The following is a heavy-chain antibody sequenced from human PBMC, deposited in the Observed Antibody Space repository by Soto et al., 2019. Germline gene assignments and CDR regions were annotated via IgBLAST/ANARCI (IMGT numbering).Heavy chain of an antibody. J-gene: IGHJ4*02. Sequence: GGSLRLSCAASGFTFSSYWMSWVRQAPGKGLEWVANIKQDGSEKYYVDSVKGGFTTSQDNANNSLYLQMNSPRAEDTGVYSCATARLLWFGELLSSYYFDYWGQGTLVTVSS. D-gene: IGHD3-10*01. CDR1: GFTFSSYW. V-gene: IGHV3-7*05. CDR2: IKQDGSEK. CDR3: ATARLLWFGELLSSYYFDY.